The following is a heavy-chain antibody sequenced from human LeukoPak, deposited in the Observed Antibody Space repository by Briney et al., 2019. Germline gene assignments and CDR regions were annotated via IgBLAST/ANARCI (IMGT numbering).Heavy chain of an antibody. CDR3: ARGLNKALIDY. V-gene: IGHV4-59*01. CDR2: IYYSGST. Sequence: PSETLSLTCTVSGGSISSYYWSWIRQPPGKGLEWIGYIYYSGSTNYNPSLKSRVTISVDTSKNQFSLKLSSVTAADTAVYYCARGLNKALIDYWGQGTLVTVSS. D-gene: IGHD3-22*01. CDR1: GGSISSYY. J-gene: IGHJ4*02.